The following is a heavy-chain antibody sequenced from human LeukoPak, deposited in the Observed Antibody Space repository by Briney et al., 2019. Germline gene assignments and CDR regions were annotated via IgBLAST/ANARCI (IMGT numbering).Heavy chain of an antibody. Sequence: GTSEKVSCKASGFTFTSSAVLWVRQARGQRLEWVGWVGVGSGNTNYAQKFQESVTITRDMSTGTAYMELSSLRSEGTAVDYCAAGRDIVVVPAWDYWGQGTLVTVSS. CDR3: AAGRDIVVVPAWDY. D-gene: IGHD2-2*01. J-gene: IGHJ4*02. CDR1: GFTFTSSA. CDR2: VGVGSGNT. V-gene: IGHV1-58*01.